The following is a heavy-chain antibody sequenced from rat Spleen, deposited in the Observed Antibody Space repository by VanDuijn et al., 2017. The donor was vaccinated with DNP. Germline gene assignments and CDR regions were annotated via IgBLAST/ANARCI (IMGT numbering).Heavy chain of an antibody. CDR3: ARAYYYAMDA. V-gene: IGHV5-25*01. D-gene: IGHD1-7*01. Sequence: EVQLVESGGGLVQPGRSLKLSCAASGFTFSNYDMAWVRQAPTKGLEWVASISTSGGSTYYRDSVKGRFTVSRDNAKSTLYLQMDSLRSEDTATYYCARAYYYAMDAWGQGTSVTVSS. J-gene: IGHJ4*01. CDR2: ISTSGGST. CDR1: GFTFSNYD.